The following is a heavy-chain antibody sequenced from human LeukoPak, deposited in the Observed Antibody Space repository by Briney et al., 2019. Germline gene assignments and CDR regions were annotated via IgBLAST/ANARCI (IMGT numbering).Heavy chain of an antibody. D-gene: IGHD3-10*01. J-gene: IGHJ4*02. CDR1: GGSFNAYY. Sequence: ETLSLTCTVYGGSFNAYYWSWVRQAPGKGLEWIGRIKSKTDGETTNYAEPVRGRFTISRDDSKSAVYLQMNSLKIEDTAVYYCTTDLGTYYHGSQRLIPIDYWGQGTLVTVSS. CDR2: IKSKTDGETT. V-gene: IGHV3-15*01. CDR3: TTDLGTYYHGSQRLIPIDY.